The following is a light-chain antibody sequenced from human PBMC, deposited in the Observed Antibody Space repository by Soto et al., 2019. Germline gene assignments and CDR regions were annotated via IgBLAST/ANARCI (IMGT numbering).Light chain of an antibody. CDR1: QSVSGS. CDR3: QQYNNWPPIT. CDR2: GAS. J-gene: IGKJ5*01. Sequence: EIVMTQSPATLSVSPGERATLSCRASQSVSGSRLAWYQQKPGQAPRLLIYGASNRATGIPDRFSGGGSGTDFTLTISSLQSEDFAVYYCQQYNNWPPITFGQGTRLEIK. V-gene: IGKV3D-15*01.